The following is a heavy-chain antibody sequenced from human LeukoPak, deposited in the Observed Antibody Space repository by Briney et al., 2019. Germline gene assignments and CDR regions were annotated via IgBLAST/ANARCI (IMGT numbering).Heavy chain of an antibody. Sequence: GGSLRLSCAASGLNFNNYWMSWLRQAPGKGLEWVADNKQDGSKEYYVDSVKGRFSISRDNAKNSLFLQMNSLRAEDTAVYYCAALWDGGFWGQGTLVTVSS. CDR3: AALWDGGF. CDR2: NKQDGSKE. D-gene: IGHD3-16*01. CDR1: GLNFNNYW. V-gene: IGHV3-7*01. J-gene: IGHJ4*02.